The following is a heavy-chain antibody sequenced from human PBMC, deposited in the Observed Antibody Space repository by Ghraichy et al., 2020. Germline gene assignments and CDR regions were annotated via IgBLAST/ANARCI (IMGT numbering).Heavy chain of an antibody. CDR3: ARDPNSGSYPVS. CDR2: IYYSGST. Sequence: SETLSLTCTVSGGSISSGGYYWSWIRQHPGKGLEWIGYIYYSGSTYYNPSLKSRVTISVDTSKNQFSLKLSSVTAADTAVYYCARDPNSGSYPVSWGQGTLVTVSS. V-gene: IGHV4-31*03. J-gene: IGHJ5*02. CDR1: GGSISSGGYY. D-gene: IGHD1-26*01.